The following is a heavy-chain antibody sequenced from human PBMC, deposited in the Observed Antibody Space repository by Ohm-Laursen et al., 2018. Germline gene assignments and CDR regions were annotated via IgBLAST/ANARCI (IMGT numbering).Heavy chain of an antibody. J-gene: IGHJ3*02. V-gene: IGHV3-23*01. D-gene: IGHD3-22*01. Sequence: SLRLSCAASGFTFSSHGINWVRQAPGKGLEWVSGISGSGDTTYYADSVKGRFTISRDNAKNSLYLQMNSLRAEDTAVYYCARGITMIVTDAFDIWGQGTMVTVSS. CDR3: ARGITMIVTDAFDI. CDR2: ISGSGDTT. CDR1: GFTFSSHG.